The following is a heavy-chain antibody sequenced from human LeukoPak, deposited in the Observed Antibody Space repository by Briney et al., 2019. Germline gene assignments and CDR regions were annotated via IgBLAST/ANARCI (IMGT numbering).Heavy chain of an antibody. J-gene: IGHJ6*02. CDR1: GDGIRSGGYY. CDR2: IYYSGST. Sequence: SQTLSLTCTVSGDGIRSGGYYWSWIRQHPGKGLEWIGNIYYSGSTYYNPPLKSRLTISVDTSKNQFSLKLSSVTAADTAVYYCARHSPANYYYYGMDVWGQGTTVTVSS. V-gene: IGHV4-31*03. CDR3: ARHSPANYYYYGMDV.